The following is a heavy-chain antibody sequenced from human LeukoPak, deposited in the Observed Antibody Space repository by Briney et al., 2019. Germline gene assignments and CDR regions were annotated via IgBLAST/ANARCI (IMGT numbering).Heavy chain of an antibody. Sequence: PSETLSLTCTVSGVSISSYYWTWIRQPPGKGLEWIGNIDYSGNTKYNPSLKSRVTISVDTSKNQFSLKLSSVTAADTAVYYCARPYDSSGYYGYWGQGTLVTVSS. D-gene: IGHD3-22*01. J-gene: IGHJ4*02. V-gene: IGHV4-59*08. CDR3: ARPYDSSGYYGY. CDR2: IDYSGNT. CDR1: GVSISSYY.